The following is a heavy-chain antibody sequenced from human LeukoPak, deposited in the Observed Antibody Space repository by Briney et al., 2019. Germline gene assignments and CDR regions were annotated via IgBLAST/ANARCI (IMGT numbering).Heavy chain of an antibody. V-gene: IGHV4-34*01. CDR3: ARGVGAVAGT. D-gene: IGHD6-19*01. J-gene: IGHJ4*02. CDR2: INHSGST. Sequence: SETLSLTCAVYGGSFSGYYWSGIRQPPGKGLEWIGEINHSGSTNYNPSLKSRVTISVDTSKNQFSLKLSSVTAADTAVYYCARGVGAVAGTWGQGTLVTVSS. CDR1: GGSFSGYY.